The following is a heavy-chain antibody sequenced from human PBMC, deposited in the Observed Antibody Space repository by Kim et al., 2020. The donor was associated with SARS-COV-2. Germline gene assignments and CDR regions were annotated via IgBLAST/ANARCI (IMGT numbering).Heavy chain of an antibody. D-gene: IGHD7-27*01. V-gene: IGHV3-23*01. Sequence: GGSLRLSCAASGFTFSSHGMSWVRQAPGKGLEWVSAIDVDGDSTYYADSVKGRFTISRDNSKNTLYLQMNSLRAGDTAVYYCAKDSPVLTFWGQGILVTVAS. J-gene: IGHJ4*02. CDR3: AKDSPVLTF. CDR1: GFTFSSHG. CDR2: IDVDGDST.